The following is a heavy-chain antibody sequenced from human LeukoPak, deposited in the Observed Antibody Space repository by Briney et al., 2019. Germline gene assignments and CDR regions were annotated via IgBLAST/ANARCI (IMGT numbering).Heavy chain of an antibody. Sequence: GGSLRLSCAASGFTFSSYSMNWVRRAPGKGLEWVSSISSSSSYIYYADSVKGRFTISRDNAKNSLYLQMNSLKASDTAMYYCARRRGGYCSGGSCYWFDPWGQGTLVTVSS. D-gene: IGHD2-15*01. V-gene: IGHV3-21*04. J-gene: IGHJ5*02. CDR3: ARRRGGYCSGGSCYWFDP. CDR1: GFTFSSYS. CDR2: ISSSSSYI.